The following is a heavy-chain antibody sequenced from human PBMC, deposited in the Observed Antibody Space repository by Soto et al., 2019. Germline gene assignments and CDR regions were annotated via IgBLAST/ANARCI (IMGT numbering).Heavy chain of an antibody. CDR1: GFTVSSNY. J-gene: IGHJ6*02. CDR2: IYSGGST. Sequence: PGGSLRLSCAASGFTVSSNYMSWVRQAPGKGLEWVSVIYSGGSTYYADSVKGRFTISRDNSKNTLYLQMNSLRAEDTAVYYCARGLTYGSGSYYYYYGMDVWGQGTTVTVSS. V-gene: IGHV3-53*01. CDR3: ARGLTYGSGSYYYYYGMDV. D-gene: IGHD3-10*01.